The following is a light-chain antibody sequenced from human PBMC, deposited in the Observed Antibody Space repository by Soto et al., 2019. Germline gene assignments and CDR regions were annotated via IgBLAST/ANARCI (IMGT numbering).Light chain of an antibody. J-gene: IGKJ3*01. V-gene: IGKV3-20*01. CDR3: QQYGSSLFT. CDR1: QSVSSSY. CDR2: GAS. Sequence: EIVLTQSPGTLSLSPGERATLSCRASQSVSSSYLAWYQQKPGQAPRLLIYGASSRATGIPDRFSGSGSGTDFTVTISRLEHEDFAVYYCQQYGSSLFTFGPGTKVDIK.